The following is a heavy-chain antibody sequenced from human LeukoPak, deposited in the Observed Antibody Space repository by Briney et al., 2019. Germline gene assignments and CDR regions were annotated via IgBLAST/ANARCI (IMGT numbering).Heavy chain of an antibody. CDR1: GFTFSSYT. Sequence: PGGSLRLSCAASGFTFSSYTMHWVRQAPGKGLEWVSAISGSGGSTYYADSVKGRYTISRDNSKNTLYLQMNSLRAEDTAVYHCAKDRDYYDSSGYTYYFDYWGQGTLVTVSS. CDR2: ISGSGGST. D-gene: IGHD3-22*01. J-gene: IGHJ4*02. CDR3: AKDRDYYDSSGYTYYFDY. V-gene: IGHV3-23*01.